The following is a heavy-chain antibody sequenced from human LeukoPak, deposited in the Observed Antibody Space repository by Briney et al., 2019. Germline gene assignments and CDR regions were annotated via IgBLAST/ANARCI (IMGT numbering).Heavy chain of an antibody. CDR1: GYSISSGYY. V-gene: IGHV3-20*04. Sequence: ETLSLTCTVSGYSISSGYYWGWIRQPPGKGLEWVSGINWNGGSTGYADSVKGRFTISRDNAKNSLYLQMNSLRAEDTAVYYCASSGFDYWGQGTLVTVSS. D-gene: IGHD6-19*01. CDR2: INWNGGST. CDR3: ASSGFDY. J-gene: IGHJ4*02.